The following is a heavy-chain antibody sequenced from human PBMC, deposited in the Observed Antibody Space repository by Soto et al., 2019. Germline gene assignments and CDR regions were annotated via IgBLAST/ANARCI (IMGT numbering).Heavy chain of an antibody. CDR1: GYTFTSYG. CDR3: ASVLLPSRYYYYGMDV. Sequence: QVQLVQSGAEVKKPGASVKVSCKASGYTFTSYGISWVRQAPGQGLEWMGWISAYNGNTNYAQKLQGRVTMTTDTSTSTAYMELRSLRSNDTAVYYCASVLLPSRYYYYGMDVWGQGTTVTVSS. D-gene: IGHD2-2*01. CDR2: ISAYNGNT. J-gene: IGHJ6*02. V-gene: IGHV1-18*01.